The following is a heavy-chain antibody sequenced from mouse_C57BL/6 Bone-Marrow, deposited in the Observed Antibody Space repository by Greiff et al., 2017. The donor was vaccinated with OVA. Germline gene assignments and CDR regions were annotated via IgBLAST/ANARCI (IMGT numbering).Heavy chain of an antibody. J-gene: IGHJ3*01. Sequence: EVQLQQSGAELVRPGASVKLSCTASGFNIKDDYMHWVKQRPEQGLEWIGWIDPETGDPEYASKFQGKATITADTSSNTAYLQLSSLTSEDTAVYYCTGHYGSSYVWFAYWGQGTLVTVSA. D-gene: IGHD1-1*01. CDR3: TGHYGSSYVWFAY. CDR2: IDPETGDP. V-gene: IGHV14-4*01. CDR1: GFNIKDDY.